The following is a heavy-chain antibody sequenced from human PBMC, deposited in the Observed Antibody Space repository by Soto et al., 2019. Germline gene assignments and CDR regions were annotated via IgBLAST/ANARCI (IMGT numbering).Heavy chain of an antibody. CDR3: ARNGIAARPFDY. D-gene: IGHD6-6*01. J-gene: IGHJ4*02. V-gene: IGHV3-48*01. Sequence: GGSLRLSCAASGFTFSTYSMNWVRQAPGKGLERVSYISGGSKTKYYADTVKGRFTISRDNSKNTLYLQMNSLRAEDTAVYYCARNGIAARPFDYWGQGTLVTVSS. CDR1: GFTFSTYS. CDR2: ISGGSKTK.